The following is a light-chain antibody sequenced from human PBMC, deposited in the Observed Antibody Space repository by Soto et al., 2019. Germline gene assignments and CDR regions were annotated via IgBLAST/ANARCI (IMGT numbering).Light chain of an antibody. V-gene: IGKV1-5*03. CDR1: QSVTTW. Sequence: DIQMTQSPSTLSASVGDRVTITCRASQSVTTWLAWYQQKPGKAPKVLVYEASSLQSGVPSRFRGSGSGTEFTLTIDSLQPDDLATYYCQQYNTYAPYIFGQGTRLEIK. J-gene: IGKJ2*01. CDR2: EAS. CDR3: QQYNTYAPYI.